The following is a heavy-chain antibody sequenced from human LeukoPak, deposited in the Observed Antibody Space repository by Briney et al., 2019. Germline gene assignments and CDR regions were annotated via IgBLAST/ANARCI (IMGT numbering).Heavy chain of an antibody. CDR2: IYSGGST. D-gene: IGHD2-15*01. Sequence: GGSLRLSCAASGITVSSNYMSWVRQAPGRGLEWVSVIYSGGSTYYIDSAKGRFTISRDDSKNTLYLQTNSLTAEDTAVYYCAMRGCSGDSCSYYYGMDVWGQGTTVTVSS. CDR3: AMRGCSGDSCSYYYGMDV. CDR1: GITVSSNY. V-gene: IGHV3-66*01. J-gene: IGHJ6*02.